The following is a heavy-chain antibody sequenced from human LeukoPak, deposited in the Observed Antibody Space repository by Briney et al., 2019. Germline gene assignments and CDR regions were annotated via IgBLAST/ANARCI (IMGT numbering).Heavy chain of an antibody. J-gene: IGHJ4*02. V-gene: IGHV3-11*01. CDR3: AKVGAYYYDSSGITEPFDY. D-gene: IGHD3-22*01. CDR1: GFTFSDYY. CDR2: ISSSGSTI. Sequence: GGSLRLSCAASGFTFSDYYMSWIRQAPGKGLEWVSYISSSGSTIYYADSVKGRFTISRDNAKNSLYLQMNSLRAEDTAVYYCAKVGAYYYDSSGITEPFDYWGQGTLVTVSS.